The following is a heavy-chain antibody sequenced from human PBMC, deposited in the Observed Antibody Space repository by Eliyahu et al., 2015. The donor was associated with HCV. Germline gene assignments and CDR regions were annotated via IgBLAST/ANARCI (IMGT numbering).Heavy chain of an antibody. J-gene: IGHJ4*02. CDR2: ISDSGNTI. CDR3: AGGRGDYDSIGNYKRFDY. Sequence: EVQLVESGGGLVQPGRSLRLSCVVSGLTFSTYEMNWGRQGPGRGLEWVSYISDSGNTIFYTDSVRGRFTISRDNAKNSLYLQMNSLRPEDTALYYCAGGRGDYDSIGNYKRFDYWGQGTLVTVSS. CDR1: GLTFSTYE. V-gene: IGHV3-48*03. D-gene: IGHD3-22*01.